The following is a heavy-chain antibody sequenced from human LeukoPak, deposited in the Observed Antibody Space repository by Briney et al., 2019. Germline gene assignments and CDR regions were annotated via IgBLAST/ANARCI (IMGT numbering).Heavy chain of an antibody. Sequence: GESLKISCKGSGYSFTSYWIGWVRQMPGKGLEWMGIIYPGDSDTRYSPSFQGQVTISADKSISTAYLQWSSLKASDTAMYYCARHADLDSSGWYPIRYWGQGTLVTVSS. CDR3: ARHADLDSSGWYPIRY. D-gene: IGHD6-19*01. CDR1: GYSFTSYW. V-gene: IGHV5-51*01. J-gene: IGHJ4*02. CDR2: IYPGDSDT.